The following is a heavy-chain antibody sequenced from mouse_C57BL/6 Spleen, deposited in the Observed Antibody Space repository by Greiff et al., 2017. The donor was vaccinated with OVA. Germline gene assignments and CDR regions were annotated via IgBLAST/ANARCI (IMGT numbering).Heavy chain of an antibody. V-gene: IGHV14-2*01. Sequence: EVQLQQSGAELVKPGASVTLSCTASGFNIKDYYMHWVKQRTEQGLEWIGRIDPEDGETKYAPKFQGKATITADTSSNTAYLQLSSLTSEDTAVYYCAAMVTTGYFDVWGTGTTVTVSS. D-gene: IGHD2-2*01. CDR2: IDPEDGET. CDR3: AAMVTTGYFDV. J-gene: IGHJ1*03. CDR1: GFNIKDYY.